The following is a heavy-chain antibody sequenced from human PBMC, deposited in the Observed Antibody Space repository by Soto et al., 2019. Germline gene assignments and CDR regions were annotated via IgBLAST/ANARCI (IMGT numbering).Heavy chain of an antibody. CDR1: GFTFDDFA. Sequence: SLRLSCAASGFTFDDFAMHWVRQAPGKGLEWVSGINWNSGDIDYADSVRGRFTISRDNAKNALYLQMNSLRAEDAAFYYCVKDIGASGAYWYFDLWGRGTLVTVSS. V-gene: IGHV3-9*01. D-gene: IGHD2-8*02. CDR2: INWNSGDI. CDR3: VKDIGASGAYWYFDL. J-gene: IGHJ2*01.